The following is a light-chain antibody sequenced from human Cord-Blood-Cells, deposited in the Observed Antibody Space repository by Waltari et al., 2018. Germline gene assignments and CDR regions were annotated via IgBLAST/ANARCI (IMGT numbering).Light chain of an antibody. J-gene: IGLJ2*01. V-gene: IGLV3-1*01. CDR3: QAWDSSTVV. Sequence: SYELTQPPSVSVSPGQTASITCSGVKLGDKYACWYQQKPCQSPVLGIYQDSKRPSGIPERFSGSNSGNTATLTIGGTQAMDEADYYCQAWDSSTVVFGGGTKLTVL. CDR1: KLGDKY. CDR2: QDS.